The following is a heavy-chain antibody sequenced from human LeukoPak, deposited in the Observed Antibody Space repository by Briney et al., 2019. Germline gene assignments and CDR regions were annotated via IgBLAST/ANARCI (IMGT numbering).Heavy chain of an antibody. CDR3: ARDPSGHSSFDY. CDR1: GFTFSDYS. Sequence: GGSLRLSCAASGFTFSDYSMSWIRQAPGKGLEWVSYISSRGSTIYYADSVKGRFTISRDNAKNSLYLQMNSLRAEDTAVYYCARDPSGHSSFDYWGQGTLVTVSS. D-gene: IGHD4-23*01. J-gene: IGHJ4*02. V-gene: IGHV3-11*01. CDR2: ISSRGSTI.